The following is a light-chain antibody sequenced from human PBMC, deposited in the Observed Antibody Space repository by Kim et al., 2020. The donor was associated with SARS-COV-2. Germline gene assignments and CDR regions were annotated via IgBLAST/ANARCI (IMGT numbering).Light chain of an antibody. CDR2: GKN. Sequence: ALGQKGKITCQGDSLRSYYASWYQQKPGQAPGLVIYGKNNRPSGIPDRFSGSSSGNTASLTITGAQAEDEADYYCNSRDSSGNFVVFGGGTQLTVL. CDR1: SLRSYY. CDR3: NSRDSSGNFVV. V-gene: IGLV3-19*01. J-gene: IGLJ2*01.